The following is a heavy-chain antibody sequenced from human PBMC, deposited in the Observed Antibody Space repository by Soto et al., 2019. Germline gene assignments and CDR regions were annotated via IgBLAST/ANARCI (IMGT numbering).Heavy chain of an antibody. CDR2: ISYDGSNK. D-gene: IGHD6-19*01. Sequence: QVQLVESGGGVVQPGRSLRLSCAASGFTFSSYAMHWVRQAPGKGLEWVAVISYDGSNKYYADSVKGRFTISRDNSKNPLYLQMNSLRAEDTAVYYCARDPSTAVAGNYYYYGMDVWGQGTTVTVSS. CDR1: GFTFSSYA. J-gene: IGHJ6*02. V-gene: IGHV3-30-3*01. CDR3: ARDPSTAVAGNYYYYGMDV.